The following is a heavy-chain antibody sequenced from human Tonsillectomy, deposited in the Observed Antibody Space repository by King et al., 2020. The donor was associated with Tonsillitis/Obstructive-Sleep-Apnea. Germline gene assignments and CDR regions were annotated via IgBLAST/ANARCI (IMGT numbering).Heavy chain of an antibody. CDR2: IYYSGST. V-gene: IGHV4-59*01. J-gene: IGHJ3*02. CDR1: GGSLSGYY. D-gene: IGHD1-1*01. Sequence: QLQESGPGLVKPSETLSLTCTVSGGSLSGYYWSWIRQPPGKGLEWIGYIYYSGSTNFSPSLESRVTISAYTPKNQFSLKLSSVTAADTAVYYCARDVQGDGFDIWGQGTVVTVSS. CDR3: ARDVQGDGFDI.